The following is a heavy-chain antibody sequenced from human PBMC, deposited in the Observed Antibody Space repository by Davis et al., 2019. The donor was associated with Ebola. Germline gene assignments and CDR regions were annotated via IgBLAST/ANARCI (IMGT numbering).Heavy chain of an antibody. J-gene: IGHJ4*02. CDR1: GFIFSTYG. CDR3: ARHGSGSYYNDY. V-gene: IGHV3-30*03. CDR2: ISSDGSTK. D-gene: IGHD3-10*01. Sequence: GGSLRLSCAASGFIFSTYGMHWVRQAPGKGLDWVAVISSDGSTKYYVDSVKGRFTISRDNSKNTLYLQMNSLRAEDTAVYYCARHGSGSYYNDYWGQGTLVTVSS.